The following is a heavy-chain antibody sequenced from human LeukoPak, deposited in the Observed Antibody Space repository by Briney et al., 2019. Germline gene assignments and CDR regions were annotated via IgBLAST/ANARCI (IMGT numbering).Heavy chain of an antibody. Sequence: ASVKVSCKASGFTFTAYYMHWVRQAPGQGLQWMGWINPNSGVTKYAQKFQGRVTMTRNTSISTAYMELSSLRSEDTAVYYCARGAAVAGTHHDYWGQGTLVTVSS. CDR2: INPNSGVT. CDR1: GFTFTAYY. D-gene: IGHD6-19*01. V-gene: IGHV1-2*02. CDR3: ARGAAVAGTHHDY. J-gene: IGHJ4*02.